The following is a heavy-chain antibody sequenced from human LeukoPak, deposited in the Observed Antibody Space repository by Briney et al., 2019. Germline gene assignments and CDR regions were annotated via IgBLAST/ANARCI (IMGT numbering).Heavy chain of an antibody. D-gene: IGHD3-22*01. CDR2: ISGSGGST. CDR3: AKDRLFLNYYDSSGYYYDWFDP. V-gene: IGHV3-23*01. CDR1: GFTFSSYA. Sequence: GGSLRLSCAASGFTFSSYAMSWVRQAPGKGLDWVSAISGSGGSTYYADSVKGRFTISRDNSKNTLYLQMNSLRAEDTAVYYCAKDRLFLNYYDSSGYYYDWFDPWGQGTLVTVSS. J-gene: IGHJ5*02.